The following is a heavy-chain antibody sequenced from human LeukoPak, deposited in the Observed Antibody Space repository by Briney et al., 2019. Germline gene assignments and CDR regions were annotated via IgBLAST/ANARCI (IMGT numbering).Heavy chain of an antibody. CDR1: GFTFSTYW. J-gene: IGHJ4*02. Sequence: PGGSLRLSCAASGFTFSTYWMSWARQAPGKGLEWVANIKQDGSEKYYIDSLKGRFTISRDNAKNSLYLQMNSLRAEDTAMYYCARDSAGNDYWGQGTLVTVSS. D-gene: IGHD6-13*01. CDR3: ARDSAGNDY. CDR2: IKQDGSEK. V-gene: IGHV3-7*01.